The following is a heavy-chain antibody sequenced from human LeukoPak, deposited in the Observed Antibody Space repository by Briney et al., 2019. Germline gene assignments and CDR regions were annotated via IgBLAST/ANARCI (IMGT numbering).Heavy chain of an antibody. J-gene: IGHJ3*02. D-gene: IGHD2-2*01. CDR1: GGTFSSYA. V-gene: IGHV1-69*01. Sequence: SVKVSCKASGGTFSSYAISWVRQAPGQGLEWMGGIIPIFGTANYAQKFQGRVTITADESTSTAYMELSSLRSEDTAVFYCARVDRYQGAFDIWGQGTMVTVSS. CDR2: IIPIFGTA. CDR3: ARVDRYQGAFDI.